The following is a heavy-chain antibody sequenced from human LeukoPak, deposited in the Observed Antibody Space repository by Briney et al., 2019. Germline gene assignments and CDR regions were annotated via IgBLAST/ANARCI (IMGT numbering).Heavy chain of an antibody. Sequence: GESLKISCKGSGYSFTSYWIGWVRQMPGKGLEWMGIIYPGDSDTRYSPSFQGQVTISADKSISTAYLQWSSLKASDTAMYYCARRKSPHSSNDYGMDVWGQGTTVTVSS. J-gene: IGHJ6*02. CDR3: ARRKSPHSSNDYGMDV. V-gene: IGHV5-51*01. CDR1: GYSFTSYW. CDR2: IYPGDSDT. D-gene: IGHD3-22*01.